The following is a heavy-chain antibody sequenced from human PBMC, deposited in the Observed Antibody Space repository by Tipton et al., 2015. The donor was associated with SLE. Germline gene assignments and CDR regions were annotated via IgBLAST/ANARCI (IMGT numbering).Heavy chain of an antibody. D-gene: IGHD1-26*01. Sequence: SLRLSCAASGFTFSSYEMNWVRQAPGKGLEWVSYISSSGSTIYYADSVKGRFTISRDNAKNSLYLQMNSLRADDTAVYYCASGSYQYYFDYWGQGTLVTVSS. J-gene: IGHJ4*02. CDR3: ASGSYQYYFDY. CDR2: ISSSGSTI. CDR1: GFTFSSYE. V-gene: IGHV3-48*03.